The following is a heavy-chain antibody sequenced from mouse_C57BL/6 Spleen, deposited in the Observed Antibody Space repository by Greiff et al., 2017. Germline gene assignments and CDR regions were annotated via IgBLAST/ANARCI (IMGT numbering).Heavy chain of an antibody. D-gene: IGHD2-4*01. Sequence: QVQLQQSGAELMKPGASVKLSCKATGYTFTGYWIEWVKQRPGHGLEWIGEILPGSGSTNYNEKFKGKATFTADTSSNTAYMQLSSLTTEDSAIYYCARYVYYDYDEDGLGFAYWGQGTLVTVSA. CDR3: ARYVYYDYDEDGLGFAY. V-gene: IGHV1-9*01. CDR2: ILPGSGST. J-gene: IGHJ3*01. CDR1: GYTFTGYW.